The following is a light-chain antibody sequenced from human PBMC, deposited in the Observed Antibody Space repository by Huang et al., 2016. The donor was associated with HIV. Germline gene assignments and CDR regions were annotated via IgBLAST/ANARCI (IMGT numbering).Light chain of an antibody. CDR1: QSVTIW. V-gene: IGKV1-5*03. Sequence: DIQMTQSPSTLSAAVGYRVTITCRASQSVTIWLAWFQQKPGKAPKLLIYKASTLESGVPSRFSGSGSGTEFTLTIDSLQPDDVATYYCQQYSRSATFGQGTKLEIK. CDR3: QQYSRSAT. CDR2: KAS. J-gene: IGKJ2*01.